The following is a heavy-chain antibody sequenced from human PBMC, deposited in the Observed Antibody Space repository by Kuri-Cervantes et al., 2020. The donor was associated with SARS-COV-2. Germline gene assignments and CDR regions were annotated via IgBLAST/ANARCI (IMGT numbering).Heavy chain of an antibody. CDR1: GGSFSGYY. V-gene: IGHV4-34*01. CDR2: INHSGST. CDR3: ARHNSRRWLQLGSFGTFAAFDI. D-gene: IGHD5-24*01. J-gene: IGHJ3*02. Sequence: GSLRLSCAVFGGSFSGYYWSWIRQSPGKGLEWIGKINHSGSTNYNPSLSSRVTISVDMSKNQFSLRLSSVTAADTAVYYCARHNSRRWLQLGSFGTFAAFDIWGQGTVVTVSS.